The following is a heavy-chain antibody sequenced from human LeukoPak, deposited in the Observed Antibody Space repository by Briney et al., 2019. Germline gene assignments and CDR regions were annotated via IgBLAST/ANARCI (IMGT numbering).Heavy chain of an antibody. CDR1: GFTFSSYW. D-gene: IGHD6-13*01. J-gene: IGHJ3*02. CDR2: IKQDGSEK. CDR3: ARSVSSWKDAFDI. V-gene: IGHV3-7*01. Sequence: PGGSLRLSCAASGFTFSSYWMSWVRQAPGKGLEWVANIKQDGSEKYYVDSVKGRFTISRDNAKNTLSLQMNSLRAEDTAVYYCARSVSSWKDAFDIWGQGTMVTVSS.